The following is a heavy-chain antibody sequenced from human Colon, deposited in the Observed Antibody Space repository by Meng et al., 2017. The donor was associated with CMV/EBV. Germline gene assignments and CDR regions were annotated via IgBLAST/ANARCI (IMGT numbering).Heavy chain of an antibody. J-gene: IGHJ4*02. V-gene: IGHV3-64*02. D-gene: IGHD4-17*01. CDR2: ISSNGVST. CDR1: GFTFSAAT. CDR3: ATGLNTVTTVLVY. Sequence: GGSLRLSCVASGFTFSAATMQWVRQAPGKGLEYVAAISSNGVSTYYADSVRDRFTVSRDNSKNTVYLQMGRLTTEDTAVYYCATGLNTVTTVLVYWGQGTLVTVSS.